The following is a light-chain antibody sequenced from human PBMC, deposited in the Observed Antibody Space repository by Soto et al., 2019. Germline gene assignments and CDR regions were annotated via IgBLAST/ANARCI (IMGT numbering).Light chain of an antibody. CDR1: QSLVSSDGNTY. V-gene: IGKV2-30*01. CDR2: KVS. Sequence: DVVMTQSPLSLPVTLGQPASISCRSSQSLVSSDGNTYLSWFHQRPGQSPRRLIYKVSSRDSGVPSSFSGSGAGTDFTLKISRVEAEDVGLYYCMQGTHWNTFGQGTKLEIK. J-gene: IGKJ2*01. CDR3: MQGTHWNT.